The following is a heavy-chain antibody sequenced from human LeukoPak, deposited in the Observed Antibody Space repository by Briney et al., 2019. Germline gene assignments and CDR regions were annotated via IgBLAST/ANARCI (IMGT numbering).Heavy chain of an antibody. V-gene: IGHV4-59*01. CDR1: GGSISSYY. CDR2: IYYSGST. CDR3: ARQTVGAMCFYYYYGMDV. Sequence: SETLSLTCTVSGGSISSYYWSWIRQPPGKGLEWIGYIYYSGSTNYNPSLKSRVTISVDTSKNQFSLKLSSVTAADTAVYYCARQTVGAMCFYYYYGMDVWGQGTTVTVSS. D-gene: IGHD1-26*01. J-gene: IGHJ6*02.